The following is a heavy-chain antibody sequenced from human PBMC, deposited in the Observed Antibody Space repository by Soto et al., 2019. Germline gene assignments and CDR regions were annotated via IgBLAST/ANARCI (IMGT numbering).Heavy chain of an antibody. Sequence: SETLSLTCTVSGGSISSGDCYWSWIRQPPGKGLEWIGYIYYSGSTYYNPSLKSRVTISVDTSKNQFSLKLSSVTAADTAVYYCARDPTTDYYYGMDVWGQGTTVTVSS. D-gene: IGHD4-17*01. V-gene: IGHV4-30-4*01. J-gene: IGHJ6*02. CDR2: IYYSGST. CDR3: ARDPTTDYYYGMDV. CDR1: GGSISSGDCY.